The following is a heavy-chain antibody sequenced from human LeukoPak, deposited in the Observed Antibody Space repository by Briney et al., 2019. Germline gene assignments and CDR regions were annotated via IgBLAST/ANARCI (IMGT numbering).Heavy chain of an antibody. D-gene: IGHD5-18*01. CDR2: IYYSGST. V-gene: IGHV4-59*01. CDR3: ARDHTAMGVDY. Sequence: SETLSLTCTVSGGSISSYYWSWIRQHPGKGLEWIGYIYYSGSTNYNPSLKSRVTISVDTSKNQFSLKLSSVTAADTAVYYCARDHTAMGVDYWGQGTLVTVSS. CDR1: GGSISSYY. J-gene: IGHJ4*02.